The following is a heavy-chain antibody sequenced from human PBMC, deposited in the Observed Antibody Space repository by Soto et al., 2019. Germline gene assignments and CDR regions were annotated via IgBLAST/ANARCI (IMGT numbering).Heavy chain of an antibody. CDR1: GFTVSSNY. Sequence: SGGSLRLSCAASGFTVSSNYMSWVRQAPGKGLEWVSVIYSGGSTYYADSVKGRFTISRDNSKNTLYLQMNSLRAEDTAVHYCARVMGGEGNGSPIDYWGQGTLVTVSS. V-gene: IGHV3-53*01. CDR2: IYSGGST. D-gene: IGHD1-26*01. CDR3: ARVMGGEGNGSPIDY. J-gene: IGHJ4*02.